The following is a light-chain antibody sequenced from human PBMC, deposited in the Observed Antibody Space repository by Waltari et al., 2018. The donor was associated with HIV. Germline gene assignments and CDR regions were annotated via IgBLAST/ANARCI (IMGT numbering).Light chain of an antibody. CDR3: QQCGTEPRS. CDR1: RIIKSTF. CDR2: SAS. Sequence: VVLTHSPGTLSLSPGETAILSCRAGRIIKSTFLVWYQQKPGQLPRLLTYSASNRAVGIPDRFTASGSGTDFTLTISRLEPEDFAVYFCQQCGTEPRSFGQGT. V-gene: IGKV3-20*01. J-gene: IGKJ2*03.